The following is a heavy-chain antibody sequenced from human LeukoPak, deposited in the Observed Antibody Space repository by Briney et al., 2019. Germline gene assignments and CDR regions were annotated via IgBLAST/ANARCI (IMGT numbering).Heavy chain of an antibody. CDR3: ARGGLYDYVWGSYRGFDY. CDR2: IYHSGST. J-gene: IGHJ4*02. D-gene: IGHD3-16*02. CDR1: GGSFSAYY. Sequence: SETLSLTCAVYGGSFSAYYWGWIRQPPGKGLEWIGSIYHSGSTYYNPSLKSRVTISVDTSKNQFSLKLSSVTAADTAVYYCARGGLYDYVWGSYRGFDYWGQGTLVTVSS. V-gene: IGHV4-38-2*01.